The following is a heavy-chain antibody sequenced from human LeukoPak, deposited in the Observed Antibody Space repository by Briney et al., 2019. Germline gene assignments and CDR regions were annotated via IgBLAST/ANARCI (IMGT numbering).Heavy chain of an antibody. D-gene: IGHD3-3*01. CDR3: ARWRGITIFGVATTYYLDY. CDR1: GVSFSGDY. V-gene: IGHV4-34*01. CDR2: INHSRRT. J-gene: IGHJ4*02. Sequence: SETLSLTCAVYGVSFSGDYWGGSRERPGRRLWRSGEINHSRRTNYNPSLKRRVKISVDKSKNHFSLTLSSVTAPDTGVYYCARWRGITIFGVATTYYLDYWGEGTLVSVPS.